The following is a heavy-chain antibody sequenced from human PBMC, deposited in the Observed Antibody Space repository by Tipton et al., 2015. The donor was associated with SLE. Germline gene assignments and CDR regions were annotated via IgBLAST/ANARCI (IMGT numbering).Heavy chain of an antibody. CDR3: ARESGTYFDY. J-gene: IGHJ4*02. D-gene: IGHD1-26*01. V-gene: IGHV3-66*02. CDR2: TDSVGST. Sequence: GSLRLSCAASGLTVSSHFFSWVRQAPGKGLEWVSLTDSVGSTKHAESVKGRFTISRDNSKNTLYLQMNSLRGDDTAVYYCARESGTYFDYWGQGTLVTVSS. CDR1: GLTVSSHF.